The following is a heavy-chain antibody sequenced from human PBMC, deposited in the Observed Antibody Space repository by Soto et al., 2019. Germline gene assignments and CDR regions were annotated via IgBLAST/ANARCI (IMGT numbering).Heavy chain of an antibody. V-gene: IGHV3-23*01. D-gene: IGHD2-15*01. J-gene: IGHJ4*02. CDR2: ISGSGGST. CDR1: GFTFSSYA. CDR3: AKDPEYCSGGSCYPHFDY. Sequence: GGSLRLSCAASGFTFSSYAMSWVRQAPGKGLEWVSAISGSGGSTYYADSVKGRFTISRDNSKNTLYLQMNSLRAEDTAVYYCAKDPEYCSGGSCYPHFDYWGQGTLVTVSS.